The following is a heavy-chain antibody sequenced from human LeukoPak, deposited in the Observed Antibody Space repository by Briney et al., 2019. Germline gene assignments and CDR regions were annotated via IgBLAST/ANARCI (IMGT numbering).Heavy chain of an antibody. CDR3: AKLRFLEWSHDAFDI. V-gene: IGHV3-23*01. J-gene: IGHJ3*02. D-gene: IGHD3-3*01. CDR2: ISGSGGST. CDR1: GFTFSSYA. Sequence: GGSLRLSCAASGFTFSSYAISWVRQAPGKGLEWVSAISGSGGSTYYADSVKGRFTISRDNSKNTLYLQMNSLRAEDTAVYYCAKLRFLEWSHDAFDIWGQGTMVTVSS.